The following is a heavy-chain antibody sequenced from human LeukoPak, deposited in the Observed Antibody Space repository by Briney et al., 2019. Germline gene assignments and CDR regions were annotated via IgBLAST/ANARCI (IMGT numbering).Heavy chain of an antibody. Sequence: PGRSLRLSCAASGFTFDDYAMHWVRQAPGKGLEWVSGISWNSGSIGYADSVKGRFTISRDNAKNSLYLQMNSLRAEDTALYYCAKEYIGLDNWGQGTLVTVSS. J-gene: IGHJ4*02. CDR3: AKEYIGLDN. V-gene: IGHV3-9*01. D-gene: IGHD5-12*01. CDR1: GFTFDDYA. CDR2: ISWNSGSI.